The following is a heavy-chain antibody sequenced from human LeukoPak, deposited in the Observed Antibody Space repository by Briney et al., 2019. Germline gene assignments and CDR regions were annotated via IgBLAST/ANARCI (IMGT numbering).Heavy chain of an antibody. V-gene: IGHV3-30*03. D-gene: IGHD3-22*01. CDR2: ISYDGSNK. CDR3: ARDFHRRYYDSSGYNAFDI. J-gene: IGHJ3*02. CDR1: GFTFSSYW. Sequence: GGSLRLSCTASGFTFSSYWMSWVRQAPGKGLEWVAVISYDGSNKYYADSVKGRFTISRDNSKNTLYLQMNSLRAEDTAVYYCARDFHRRYYDSSGYNAFDIWGQGTMVTVSS.